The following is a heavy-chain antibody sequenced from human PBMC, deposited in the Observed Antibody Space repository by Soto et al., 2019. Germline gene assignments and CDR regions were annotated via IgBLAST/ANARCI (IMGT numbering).Heavy chain of an antibody. CDR1: GFTFSIYA. CDR3: AKDRWDIVVVVAATWFDY. D-gene: IGHD2-15*01. V-gene: IGHV3-23*01. CDR2: ISGSGGST. Sequence: GSLRLSCAASGFTFSIYAMSWVRQAPGKGLEWVSAISGSGGSTYYADSVKSRFTISRDNSKNTLYLQMNSLRAEDTAVYYCAKDRWDIVVVVAATWFDYWGQGTLVTVSS. J-gene: IGHJ4*02.